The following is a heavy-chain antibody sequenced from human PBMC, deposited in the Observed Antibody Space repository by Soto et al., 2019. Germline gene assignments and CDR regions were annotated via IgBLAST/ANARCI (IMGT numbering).Heavy chain of an antibody. V-gene: IGHV3-23*01. Sequence: EVQLLESGGVLVQPGGSLRLSCAASGFTFSSYAMSWVRQAQGKGLEWVSAISGSGGSTYYADSVKGRFTISRDNSKNTLYLQMNSLRAEDTAVYYCAKVSYSSSWYYFDYWGQGTLVTVSS. D-gene: IGHD6-13*01. CDR2: ISGSGGST. CDR1: GFTFSSYA. CDR3: AKVSYSSSWYYFDY. J-gene: IGHJ4*02.